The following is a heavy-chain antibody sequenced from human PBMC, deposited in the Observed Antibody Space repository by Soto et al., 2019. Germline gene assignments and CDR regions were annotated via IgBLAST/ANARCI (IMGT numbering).Heavy chain of an antibody. CDR3: ARGKTGIAVAGYDAFDI. CDR1: GYTFTGYY. Sequence: ASVKVSCKASGYTFTGYYLHWVRQAPGQGFEWMGWINPNSGGTNYAQKFQGWVTMTRGTSISTAYMELSRLRSDDTAVYHCARGKTGIAVAGYDAFDIWGQVTMVTDSS. D-gene: IGHD6-19*01. CDR2: INPNSGGT. V-gene: IGHV1-2*04. J-gene: IGHJ3*02.